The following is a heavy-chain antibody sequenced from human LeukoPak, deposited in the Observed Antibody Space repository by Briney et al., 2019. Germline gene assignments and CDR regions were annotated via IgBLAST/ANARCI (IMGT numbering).Heavy chain of an antibody. V-gene: IGHV3-23*01. D-gene: IGHD2-15*01. J-gene: IGHJ3*02. CDR2: ISGSSATT. CDR1: GFTFSHYA. CDR3: ARAPRYCSGGSCYWNAFDI. Sequence: GGSLRLSCAASGFTFSHYAMSWVRQAPGKGPEWVSSISGSSATTYYADSVKGRFSISRNNSQNTLFLQMNSLRADDTAVYYCARAPRYCSGGSCYWNAFDIWGQGTMVTVSS.